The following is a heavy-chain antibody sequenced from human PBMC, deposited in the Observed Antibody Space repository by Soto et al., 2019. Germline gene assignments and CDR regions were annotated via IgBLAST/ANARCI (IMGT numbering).Heavy chain of an antibody. CDR3: AAKKLLWFGELFPYYYGMDV. D-gene: IGHD3-10*01. Sequence: SVKVSCKASGFTFTSSAVQWVRQARGQRLEWIGWIVVGSGNTNYAQKFQERVTITRDMSTSTAYMELSSLRSEDTAVYSCAAKKLLWFGELFPYYYGMDVGGKGTTVT. CDR2: IVVGSGNT. V-gene: IGHV1-58*01. J-gene: IGHJ6*04. CDR1: GFTFTSSA.